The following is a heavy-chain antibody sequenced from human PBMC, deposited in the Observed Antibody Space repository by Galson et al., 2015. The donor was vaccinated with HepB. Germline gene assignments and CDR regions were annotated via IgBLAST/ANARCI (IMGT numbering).Heavy chain of an antibody. Sequence: SLRLSCAASGFTFSSYDVHWVRQAPGKGLEWVAVVSYDGSNKYYADSVKGRFTISRDNSKNTLYLQMNSLRAEDTAVYYCARGGLRAVAGTKGDYWGQGTLVTVSS. CDR3: ARGGLRAVAGTKGDY. CDR2: VSYDGSNK. J-gene: IGHJ4*02. D-gene: IGHD6-19*01. V-gene: IGHV3-30-3*01. CDR1: GFTFSSYD.